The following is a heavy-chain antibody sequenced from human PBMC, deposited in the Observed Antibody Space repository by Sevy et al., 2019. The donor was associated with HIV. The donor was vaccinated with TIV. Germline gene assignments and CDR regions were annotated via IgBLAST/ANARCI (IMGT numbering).Heavy chain of an antibody. CDR1: GFTFGDYA. Sequence: GGSLRLSCAASGFTFGDYAMHWVRQAPGKGLEWVSGISWNSGSIGYADSVKGRFTISRDNAKNSLYLQMNSLRVEDTALYYCAVGNYYDTSGSTRDWFDPWGQGTLVTVSS. CDR2: ISWNSGSI. J-gene: IGHJ5*02. CDR3: AVGNYYDTSGSTRDWFDP. D-gene: IGHD3-22*01. V-gene: IGHV3-9*01.